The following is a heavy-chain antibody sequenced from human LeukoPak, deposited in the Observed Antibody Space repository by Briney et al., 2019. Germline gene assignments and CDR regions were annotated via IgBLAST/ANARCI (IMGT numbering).Heavy chain of an antibody. Sequence: GGSLRLSCAASGFTFSSYAMSWVRPAPGRGLEWVSAISVSDDSTYYADSVKGRFTISRDNSKNTLYLQMNSLRAEDTAVYYCAKEWSDSYCFDYWGQGTLVTISS. J-gene: IGHJ4*02. CDR3: AKEWSDSYCFDY. CDR1: GFTFSSYA. D-gene: IGHD3-3*01. V-gene: IGHV3-23*01. CDR2: ISVSDDST.